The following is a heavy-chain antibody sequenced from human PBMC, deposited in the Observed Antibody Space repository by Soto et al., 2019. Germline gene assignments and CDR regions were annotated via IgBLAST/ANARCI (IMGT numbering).Heavy chain of an antibody. CDR3: AKGAVAGTPTSYYYYGMDV. D-gene: IGHD6-19*01. J-gene: IGHJ6*02. CDR2: IIPIFGKV. Sequence: QVQLLQSGAEVKKPGSSVRVSCEASGGTFRTYAISWVRQAPGQGLEWMGEIIPIFGKVNYAQKFQGRVTITADESTTTVYMDLRSLTSEDTSVYYCAKGAVAGTPTSYYYYGMDVWGQVTTVTVS. V-gene: IGHV1-69*12. CDR1: GGTFRTYA.